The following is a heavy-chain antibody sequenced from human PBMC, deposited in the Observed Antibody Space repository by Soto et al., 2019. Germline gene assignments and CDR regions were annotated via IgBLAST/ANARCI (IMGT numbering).Heavy chain of an antibody. J-gene: IGHJ5*02. CDR2: ISSSSSTI. Sequence: GGSLRLSCAASGFTFSSYSMNWVRQAPGKGLEWVSYISSSSSTIYYADSVKGRFTISRDNAKNSLYLQMNSLRAEDTAVYYCARGLTEPPASFDPWGQGPLVTVSS. CDR3: ARGLTEPPASFDP. D-gene: IGHD1-26*01. V-gene: IGHV3-48*01. CDR1: GFTFSSYS.